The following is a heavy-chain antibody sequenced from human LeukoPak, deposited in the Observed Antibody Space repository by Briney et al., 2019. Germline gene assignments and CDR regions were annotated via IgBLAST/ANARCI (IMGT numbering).Heavy chain of an antibody. V-gene: IGHV1-69*05. CDR2: IIPILGTA. CDR3: ANGNYYDRSGNHHRIYNWFDP. J-gene: IGHJ5*02. D-gene: IGHD3-22*01. Sequence: SVKVSCKASGGTFSNYAISWVRQAPGQGLEWMGGIIPILGTANYAPRFQDRVTISMDESTSTSFMELRSLRSEDTAVYYCANGNYYDRSGNHHRIYNWFDPWGQGTLVTVSS. CDR1: GGTFSNYA.